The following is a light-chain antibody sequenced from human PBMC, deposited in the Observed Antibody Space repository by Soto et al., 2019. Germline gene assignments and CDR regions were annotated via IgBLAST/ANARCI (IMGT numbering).Light chain of an antibody. Sequence: QSALTQPPSVSGSPGQSVTISCTGTSSDVGGYNYVSWYQQHPGKAPKFMIYDVNKRPSGVPDRFSGSKSGNTASLTISGLQAEDEADYYCCSYTGSYTWVFGGGTKLTVL. CDR1: SSDVGGYNY. CDR3: CSYTGSYTWV. J-gene: IGLJ3*02. CDR2: DVN. V-gene: IGLV2-11*01.